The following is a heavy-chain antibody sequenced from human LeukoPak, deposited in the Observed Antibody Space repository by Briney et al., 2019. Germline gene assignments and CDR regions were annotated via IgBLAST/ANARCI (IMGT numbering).Heavy chain of an antibody. CDR3: AADRHSSSWYGMDV. J-gene: IGHJ6*02. D-gene: IGHD6-13*01. CDR2: IVVGSGNT. Sequence: ASVKVSCKASGFTFTSSAVQWVRQARGQRLEWIGWIVVGSGNTNYAQKFQERVTITRDMSTSTAYMELSSLRSEDTAVYYCAADRHSSSWYGMDVWGQGTTVTVSS. CDR1: GFTFTSSA. V-gene: IGHV1-58*01.